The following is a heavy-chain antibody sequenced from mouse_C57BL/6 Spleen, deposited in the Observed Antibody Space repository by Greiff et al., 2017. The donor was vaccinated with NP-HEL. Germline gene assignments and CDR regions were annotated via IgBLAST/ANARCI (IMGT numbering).Heavy chain of an antibody. CDR1: GFSFNTYA. D-gene: IGHD2-2*01. CDR2: IRSKSNNYAT. J-gene: IGHJ4*01. V-gene: IGHV10-1*01. CDR3: VGHGYDEDYYAMDY. Sequence: EVKLMESGGGLVQPKGSLKLSCAASGFSFNTYAMNWVRQAPGKGLEWVARIRSKSNNYATYYADSVKDRFTISRDDSESMLYLQMNNLKTEDTAMYYCVGHGYDEDYYAMDYWGQGTSVTVSS.